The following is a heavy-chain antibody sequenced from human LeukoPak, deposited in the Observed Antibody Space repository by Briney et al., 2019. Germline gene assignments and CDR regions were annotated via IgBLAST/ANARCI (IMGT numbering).Heavy chain of an antibody. CDR1: GYTLTELS. J-gene: IGHJ3*02. CDR3: AVPGGSGSYFPLLRNANDAFDI. Sequence: GASVKVSCKVSGYTLTELSMHWVRQAPGKGLEWMGGFDPEDGETIYAQKFQGRVTMTEDTSTDTAYMELSSLRSEDTAVYYCAVPGGSGSYFPLLRNANDAFDIWGQGTMVTVSS. D-gene: IGHD1-26*01. CDR2: FDPEDGET. V-gene: IGHV1-24*01.